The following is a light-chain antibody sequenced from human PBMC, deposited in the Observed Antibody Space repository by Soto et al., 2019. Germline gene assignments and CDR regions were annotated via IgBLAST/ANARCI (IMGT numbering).Light chain of an antibody. Sequence: QSALTQPRSVSGSPGQSVTISCTGTSSDVGAYNYVSWYQQHPGKAPKLMVYDVSKWPSGVPDRFSGSKSGNTASLTISGLQAEDEADYYCCSYAGRYTFVFGTGTKVT. CDR1: SSDVGAYNY. J-gene: IGLJ1*01. CDR3: CSYAGRYTFV. CDR2: DVS. V-gene: IGLV2-11*01.